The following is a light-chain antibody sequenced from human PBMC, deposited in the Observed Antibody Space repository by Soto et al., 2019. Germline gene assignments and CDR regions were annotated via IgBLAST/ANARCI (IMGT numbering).Light chain of an antibody. CDR2: EGS. CDR1: SSDVGGYNL. J-gene: IGLJ1*01. V-gene: IGLV2-23*01. Sequence: QSALTQPASVSGSPGQSITISCTGTSSDVGGYNLVSWYQQHPGKAPKLMIYEGSKRPSGVSNRFSGSKSGNTASLTISGLQAEDEADYYCCSYAGSSTPSYVFGTGTKVTVL. CDR3: CSYAGSSTPSYV.